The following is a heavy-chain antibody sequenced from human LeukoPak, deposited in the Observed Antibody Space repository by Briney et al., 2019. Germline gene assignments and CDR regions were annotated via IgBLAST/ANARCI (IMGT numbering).Heavy chain of an antibody. CDR2: IYYSGST. V-gene: IGHV4-39*07. D-gene: IGHD6-13*01. CDR3: ARVLVAAAAYFDY. Sequence: KPSETLSLTCTVSGGSISSSSYYWGWIRQPPGKGLEWIGSIYYSGSTYYNPSLKSRVTISVDTSKNQFSLKLSSVTAADTAVYYCARVLVAAAAYFDYWGQGTLVTVSS. J-gene: IGHJ4*02. CDR1: GGSISSSSYY.